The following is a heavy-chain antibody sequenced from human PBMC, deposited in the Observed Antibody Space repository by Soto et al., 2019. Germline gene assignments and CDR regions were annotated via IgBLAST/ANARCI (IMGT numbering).Heavy chain of an antibody. V-gene: IGHV3-7*01. CDR3: AVGCGRAHCPYYMEV. Sequence: EVQLVESGGGLVQPGGSLRLSCAASGFIFSDYWMSWVRQAPGKGLEWVATIRQDGSEKHHVESVKGRFTISRDNAKKCLFLQMSSLRVEDTAVYHCAVGCGRAHCPYYMEVWGKGTTVTVS. CDR2: IRQDGSEK. D-gene: IGHD2-15*01. CDR1: GFIFSDYW. J-gene: IGHJ6*03.